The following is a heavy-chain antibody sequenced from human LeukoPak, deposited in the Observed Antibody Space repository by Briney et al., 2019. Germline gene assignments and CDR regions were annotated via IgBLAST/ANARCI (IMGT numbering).Heavy chain of an antibody. Sequence: ASVKVSCKTSGYTFSNNDINWVRRPPGQGLEWMGWMNPNSGATGYAQKFQGRVTMTRDTSISTAYMELSSLRSEDTAVYYCAREGRSSSLDYWGQGTLVTVSS. CDR3: AREGRSSSLDY. V-gene: IGHV1-8*01. CDR1: GYTFSNND. D-gene: IGHD6-6*01. CDR2: MNPNSGAT. J-gene: IGHJ4*02.